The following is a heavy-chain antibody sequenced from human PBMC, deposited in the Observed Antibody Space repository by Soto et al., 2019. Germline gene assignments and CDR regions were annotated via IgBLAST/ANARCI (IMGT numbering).Heavy chain of an antibody. D-gene: IGHD3-3*01. Sequence: PGESLKISCKGSGYSFTSYWIGWVRQMPGKGLEWMGIIYPGDSDTRYSPSSQGQVTFSADKSISTAYLQWSSLKASDTAMYYCARGPYYDFWSGYYDWFDPWGQGTLVTVSS. V-gene: IGHV5-51*01. CDR1: GYSFTSYW. J-gene: IGHJ5*02. CDR2: IYPGDSDT. CDR3: ARGPYYDFWSGYYDWFDP.